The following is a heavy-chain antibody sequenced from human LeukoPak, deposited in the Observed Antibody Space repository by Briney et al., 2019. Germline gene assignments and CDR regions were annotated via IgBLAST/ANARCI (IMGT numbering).Heavy chain of an antibody. CDR1: GFIFDDYA. V-gene: IGHV3-9*01. Sequence: GGSLRLSCAASGFIFDDYAMHWVRQAPGKGLEWVSGISWYSGSIGYADSVKGRFTISRDNAKNSLYLQMNSLRAEDTALYYCAKDMSYSSSSVDYWGQGTLVTVSS. J-gene: IGHJ4*02. CDR3: AKDMSYSSSSVDY. CDR2: ISWYSGSI. D-gene: IGHD6-6*01.